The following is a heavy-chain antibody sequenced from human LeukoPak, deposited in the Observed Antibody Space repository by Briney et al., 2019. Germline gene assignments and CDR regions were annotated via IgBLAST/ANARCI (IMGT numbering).Heavy chain of an antibody. Sequence: GGSLRLSCAASGFTFDDYAMHWVRQAPGKGLEWVSGISWNSGSIGYADSVKGRFTISRDNAKNSLYLQMNSLRAEDTALYYCAKSPMDCSGGSCYYYFDYWGQGTLVTVSS. CDR1: GFTFDDYA. J-gene: IGHJ4*02. CDR3: AKSPMDCSGGSCYYYFDY. D-gene: IGHD2-15*01. CDR2: ISWNSGSI. V-gene: IGHV3-9*01.